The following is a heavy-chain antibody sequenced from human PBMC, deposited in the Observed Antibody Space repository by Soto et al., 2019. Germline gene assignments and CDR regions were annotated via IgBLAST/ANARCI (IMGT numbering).Heavy chain of an antibody. J-gene: IGHJ3*02. CDR1: GYSFNSCG. V-gene: IGHV1-18*01. CDR3: ARSSGRRSWSTRPAFDI. D-gene: IGHD6-13*01. CDR2: ISAYNGNT. Sequence: ASVKVCCAACGYSFNSCGSSWVRQAPGQGLEWMGWISAYNGNTNYAQKLQGRVTMTTDTSTSTAYMELRSLRSDDTAVYYCARSSGRRSWSTRPAFDIWGQGTMVTVSS.